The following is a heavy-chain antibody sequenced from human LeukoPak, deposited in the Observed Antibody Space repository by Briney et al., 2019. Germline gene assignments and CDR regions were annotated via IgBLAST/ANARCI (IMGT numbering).Heavy chain of an antibody. CDR1: GFTFSRYS. D-gene: IGHD3-3*01. CDR2: ITLSNSI. CDR3: ARGDDFWSGYLFDY. V-gene: IGHV3-21*04. Sequence: PGGSLRLSCAASGFTFSRYSMAWVRQAPGKGLEWVSSITLSNSISYADSVRGRFTISRANAWNSLYLQMNSLKTEDTAVYYCARGDDFWSGYLFDYWGQGTLVTVSS. J-gene: IGHJ4*02.